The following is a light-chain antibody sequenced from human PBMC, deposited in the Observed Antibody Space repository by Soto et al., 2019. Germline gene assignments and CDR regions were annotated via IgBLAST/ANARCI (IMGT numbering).Light chain of an antibody. V-gene: IGLV1-44*01. CDR1: TSNIGSHS. Sequence: QSVLTQPPSASGTPGQRVTISCSGSTSNIGSHSVNWYQHVPGTAPKLLITTNNQRPSGVPDRFSGFKSGSSASLVIIGLQSEEEADYYCATWDDSRKGVFGTGTKVTVL. CDR3: ATWDDSRKGV. CDR2: TNN. J-gene: IGLJ1*01.